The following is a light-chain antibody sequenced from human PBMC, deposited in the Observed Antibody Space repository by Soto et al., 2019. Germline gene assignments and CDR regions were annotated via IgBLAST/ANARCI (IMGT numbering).Light chain of an antibody. J-gene: IGKJ1*01. V-gene: IGKV1-5*01. CDR3: QQYNSYWT. CDR1: QSISYW. CDR2: DAS. Sequence: DIQMTQSPSTLSASVGDRVTITCRASQSISYWLAWYQQKPGRAPKLLIYDASSLETGVPSKFRGSGSGKEFTITISSLQPDDFANYYCQQYNSYWTFGQGTKVEIK.